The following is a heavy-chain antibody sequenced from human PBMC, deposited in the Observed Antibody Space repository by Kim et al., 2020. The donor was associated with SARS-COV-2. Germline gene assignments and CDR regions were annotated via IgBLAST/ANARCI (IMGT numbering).Heavy chain of an antibody. CDR1: GGSISSSSYY. V-gene: IGHV4-39*01. J-gene: IGHJ3*02. D-gene: IGHD3-22*01. CDR3: ARLKYYYDSSGYYEHDAFDI. CDR2: IYYSGST. Sequence: SETLSLTCTVSGGSISSSSYYWGWIRQPPGKGLEWIGSIYYSGSTYYNPSLKSRVTISVDTSKNQFSLKLSSVTAADTAVYYCARLKYYYDSSGYYEHDAFDIWGHGTMVTVSS.